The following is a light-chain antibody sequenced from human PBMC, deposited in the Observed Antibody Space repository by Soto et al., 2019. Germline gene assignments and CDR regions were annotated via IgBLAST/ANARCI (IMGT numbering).Light chain of an antibody. CDR2: STS. CDR1: QGINSH. J-gene: IGKJ1*01. Sequence: DIQMTQSPSSLSASVGDRVTITCRASQGINSHLAWFQRKPGKAPKTLIYSTSTLQSGVPSRFSGSGSGTEFTLTISSLQPEDFATYYCHQYDKYPWTFGQGTKVEIK. CDR3: HQYDKYPWT. V-gene: IGKV1-16*01.